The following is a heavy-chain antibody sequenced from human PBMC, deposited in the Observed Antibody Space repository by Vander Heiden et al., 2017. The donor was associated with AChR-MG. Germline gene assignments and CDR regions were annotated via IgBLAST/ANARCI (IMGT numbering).Heavy chain of an antibody. CDR1: GGSVSSGSYY. V-gene: IGHV4-61*01. J-gene: IGHJ4*01. CDR2: IYYSGST. D-gene: IGHD1-26*01. CDR3: ARTYGSYSDY. Sequence: QVQLQESGPGLVKPSETLSLTCTVSGGSVSSGSYYWSWIRQPPGKGLEWIGYIYYSGSTNYNPSLKSRVTISVDTSKNQFSLKLSSVTAADTAVYYCARTYGSYSDYWGHGTLVTVSS.